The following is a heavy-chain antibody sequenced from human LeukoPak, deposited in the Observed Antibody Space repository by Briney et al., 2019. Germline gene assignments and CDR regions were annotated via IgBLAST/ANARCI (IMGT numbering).Heavy chain of an antibody. CDR3: ARVRSVVVPAAASYSYYYYYIDV. D-gene: IGHD2-2*01. V-gene: IGHV1-69*05. CDR1: VDTLSSYA. J-gene: IGHJ6*03. CDR2: IIPIFGTA. Sequence: ASVKVSCEASVDTLSSYATSGVPDAPEQGLEWMGRIIPIFGTANYAQKLRGRVTITTDESTSTDYMELSSLRTEDTAVYYCARVRSVVVPAAASYSYYYYYIDVWGKGTTVTVSS.